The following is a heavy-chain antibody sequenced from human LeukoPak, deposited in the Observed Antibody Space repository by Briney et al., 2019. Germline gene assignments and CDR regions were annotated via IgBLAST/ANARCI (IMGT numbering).Heavy chain of an antibody. J-gene: IGHJ4*02. CDR1: GGSISSYY. CDR3: ARDDSGGYYYLYH. CDR2: IYYNGRT. D-gene: IGHD3-22*01. Sequence: PSETLSLTCTVSGGSISSYYWSWIRQPPGKGLEWIGYIYYNGRTNYNPSLKSRVTLSLDTSTNQFSLKLSSVTAADTAVYYCARDDSGGYYYLYHWGQGTLVTVSS. V-gene: IGHV4-59*01.